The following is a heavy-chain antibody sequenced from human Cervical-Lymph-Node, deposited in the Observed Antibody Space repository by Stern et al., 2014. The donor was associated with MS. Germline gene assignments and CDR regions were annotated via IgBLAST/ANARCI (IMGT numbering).Heavy chain of an antibody. Sequence: QVQLVVSGAEVKKPGASVKVSCKASGYTFTSYYMHWVRQAPGQGLEWMGIINPSGGSTSYAQKFQGRVTMTRDTSTSTVYMELSSLRSEDTAVYYCARELSGSYRSYWYFDLWGRGTLVTVSS. CDR2: INPSGGST. D-gene: IGHD1-26*01. CDR1: GYTFTSYY. CDR3: ARELSGSYRSYWYFDL. J-gene: IGHJ2*01. V-gene: IGHV1-46*01.